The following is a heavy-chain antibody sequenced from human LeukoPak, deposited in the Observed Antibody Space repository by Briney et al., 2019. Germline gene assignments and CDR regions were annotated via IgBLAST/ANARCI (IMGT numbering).Heavy chain of an antibody. CDR3: ARNLLLWFGEPRGGFDY. J-gene: IGHJ4*02. CDR2: ISSSGSTI. D-gene: IGHD3-10*01. Sequence: GGSLRLSCAASGFTFSSYEMNWVRQAPGKGLEWVSYISSSGSTIYYADSVKGRFTISRDNAKNSLYLQMNSLGAEDTAVYYCARNLLLWFGEPRGGFDYWGQGTLVTVSS. CDR1: GFTFSSYE. V-gene: IGHV3-48*03.